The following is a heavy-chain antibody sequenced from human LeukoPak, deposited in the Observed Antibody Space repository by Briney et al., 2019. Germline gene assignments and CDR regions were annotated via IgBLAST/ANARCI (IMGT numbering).Heavy chain of an antibody. CDR2: VSSNGGST. J-gene: IGHJ3*02. D-gene: IGHD6-19*01. V-gene: IGHV3-64*04. CDR3: ARAKQLYAFDI. Sequence: GGSLRLSCSASGFNFSDYAIHWVRQAPGKGLQYISTVSSNGGSTYYADSVKGRFTISRDNAKNSLYLQMNSLRAEDTAVYYCARAKQLYAFDIWGQGTMVTVSS. CDR1: GFNFSDYA.